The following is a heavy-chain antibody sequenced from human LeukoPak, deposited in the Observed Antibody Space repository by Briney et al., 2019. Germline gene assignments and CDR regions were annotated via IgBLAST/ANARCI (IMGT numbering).Heavy chain of an antibody. D-gene: IGHD3-10*01. CDR3: ARGYYYGSGRSYAFDI. CDR1: GGSISRCY. J-gene: IGHJ3*02. V-gene: IGHV4-4*07. CDR2: IYTSGST. Sequence: SESLSLTCTVSGGSISRCYRSWIRQPAGKGLEWIGRIYTSGSTNYNPSLKSRVTMSVDTSKNQFSLKLSSVTAANTAVYYCARGYYYGSGRSYAFDIWGQGTMVTVSS.